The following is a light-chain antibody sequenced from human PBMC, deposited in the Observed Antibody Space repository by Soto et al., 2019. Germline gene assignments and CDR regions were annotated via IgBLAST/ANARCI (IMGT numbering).Light chain of an antibody. CDR3: HQYNNRPPYT. Sequence: EIVLTQSPGTLSVSLGERATLSCRASQCVGPNLAWYQQRPGQAPRLLIYGASKRATGVPARFSGRGSGTEFTLTITSLQSEDFAVYYCHQYNNRPPYTFGQGTHLEIK. CDR1: QCVGPN. CDR2: GAS. J-gene: IGKJ2*01. V-gene: IGKV3-15*01.